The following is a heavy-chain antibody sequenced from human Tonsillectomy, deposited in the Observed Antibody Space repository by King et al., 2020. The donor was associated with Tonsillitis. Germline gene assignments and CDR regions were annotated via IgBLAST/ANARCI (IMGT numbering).Heavy chain of an antibody. CDR1: GFTFSSYR. J-gene: IGHJ4*02. Sequence: VQLVESGGGLVQPGGSLRLSCAASGFTFSSYRMNWVRQAPGKGLEWVSYISSTSSTIYYADSVKGRFTISRDNAKNYLYLQMNSLRAEDTAVYYCARSGYCSGGTCYPFDYWGQGTLVTVSS. CDR3: ARSGYCSGGTCYPFDY. CDR2: ISSTSSTI. V-gene: IGHV3-48*01. D-gene: IGHD2-15*01.